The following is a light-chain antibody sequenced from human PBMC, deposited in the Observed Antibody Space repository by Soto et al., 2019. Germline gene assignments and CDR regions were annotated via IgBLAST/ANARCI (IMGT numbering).Light chain of an antibody. Sequence: IVMTQSPATLSVSPGERVTLSCRVSQSVDSNFAWYQQRPGQAPRLLIYGASSRATGIPDRFSGSGSGTDFTLTISRLEPEDFAVYYCQQYGSPPTFGQGTKVDI. V-gene: IGKV3-20*01. CDR2: GAS. J-gene: IGKJ1*01. CDR1: QSVDSN. CDR3: QQYGSPPT.